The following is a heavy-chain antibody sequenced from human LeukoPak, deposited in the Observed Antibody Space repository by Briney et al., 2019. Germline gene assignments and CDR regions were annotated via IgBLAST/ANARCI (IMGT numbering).Heavy chain of an antibody. V-gene: IGHV3-11*05. D-gene: IGHD1-26*01. CDR2: ISSSSSYT. CDR3: AKETSSGNFVTIDC. J-gene: IGHJ4*02. CDR1: GFTFSDYY. Sequence: PGGSLRLSCAASGFTFSDYYMSWIRQAPGKGLEWVSYISSSSSYTNYADSVKGRFTISRDNAKNSLYLQMNSLRAEDTAVYYCAKETSSGNFVTIDCWGQGTLVTVSS.